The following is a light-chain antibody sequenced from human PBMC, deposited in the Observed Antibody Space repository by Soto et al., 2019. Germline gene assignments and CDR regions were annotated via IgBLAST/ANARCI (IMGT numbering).Light chain of an antibody. CDR3: QQSYNTPRT. CDR2: AAS. Sequence: IQMNQSPSALSASVGDRVTITCRASQSISTYLNWYQQIPGKAPNLLIYAASSLQSGLTSTYSGSGSGTDFTLTIRSLQPQDFATYYCQQSYNTPRTFGQGTMADI. J-gene: IGKJ1*01. CDR1: QSISTY. V-gene: IGKV1-39*01.